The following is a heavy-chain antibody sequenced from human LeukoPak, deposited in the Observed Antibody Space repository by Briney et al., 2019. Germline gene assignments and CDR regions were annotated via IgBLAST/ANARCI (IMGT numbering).Heavy chain of an antibody. CDR3: ARARSGWIAAAGTRYYYYMDV. CDR2: INHIGST. Sequence: SETLSLTCAVYGGSFSGYYWSWIRQPPGKGLEWIGEINHIGSTNYNPSLKSRVTISVDTSKNQFSLKLSSVTAADTAVYYCARARSGWIAAAGTRYYYYMDVWGKGTTVTISS. CDR1: GGSFSGYY. J-gene: IGHJ6*03. V-gene: IGHV4-34*01. D-gene: IGHD6-13*01.